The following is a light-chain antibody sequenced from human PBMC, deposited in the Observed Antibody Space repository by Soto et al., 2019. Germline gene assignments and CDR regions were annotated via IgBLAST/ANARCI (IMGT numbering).Light chain of an antibody. J-gene: IGKJ1*01. CDR2: AAS. Sequence: DIQMTQSPSSLSASVGDRVTITCRAGQSIITYLNWYRQKPGKAPELLIYAASSLQSGVPSRFSGSGSGTDFTLTISSLQPDDFATYYCQQSYNTPLTFGQGTRVEIK. V-gene: IGKV1-39*01. CDR1: QSIITY. CDR3: QQSYNTPLT.